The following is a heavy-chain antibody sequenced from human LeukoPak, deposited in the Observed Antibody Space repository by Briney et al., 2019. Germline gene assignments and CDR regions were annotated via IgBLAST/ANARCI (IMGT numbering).Heavy chain of an antibody. J-gene: IGHJ4*02. D-gene: IGHD3-10*01. CDR2: INPGGGST. CDR3: AKDRGYNGSGRGFDY. V-gene: IGHV1-46*01. Sequence: ASVKVSCKASGYSITLHFMHWVRQAPGQGLEWMGIINPGGGSTTYAEKLQGRVTMTWDTSTSTVYMELSSLKSADTAIYYCAKDRGYNGSGRGFDYWGQGTLITVSS. CDR1: GYSITLHF.